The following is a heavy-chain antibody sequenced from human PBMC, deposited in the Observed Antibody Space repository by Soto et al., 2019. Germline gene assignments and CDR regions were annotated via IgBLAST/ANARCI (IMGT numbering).Heavy chain of an antibody. Sequence: SGPRSVNPTQTLTLTCTFSGFSLSASGVGVGWIRQPPGKALEWLAVIYWNDDKRYSPSLKSRLTITKDTSKNQVVLTMTNMDPVDTATYYCAHSPGRGKRITIFGVVRDYFDYWGQGTLVTVSS. CDR2: IYWNDDK. V-gene: IGHV2-5*01. J-gene: IGHJ4*02. D-gene: IGHD3-3*01. CDR1: GFSLSASGVG. CDR3: AHSPGRGKRITIFGVVRDYFDY.